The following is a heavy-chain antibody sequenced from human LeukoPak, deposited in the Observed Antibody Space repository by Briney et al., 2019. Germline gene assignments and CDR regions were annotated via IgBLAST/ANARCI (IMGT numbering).Heavy chain of an antibody. V-gene: IGHV3-23*01. CDR2: ISGSGGST. Sequence: GGSLRLSCSASGFTFSDYAMSWVRQAPGKGLEWVSAISGSGGSTYYADSVKGRFTISRDNSKNTLYLQMNSLRAEDTAVYYCAKDHRLLWFGELFYFFDYWGQGTLVTVSS. CDR3: AKDHRLLWFGELFYFFDY. CDR1: GFTFSDYA. J-gene: IGHJ4*02. D-gene: IGHD3-10*01.